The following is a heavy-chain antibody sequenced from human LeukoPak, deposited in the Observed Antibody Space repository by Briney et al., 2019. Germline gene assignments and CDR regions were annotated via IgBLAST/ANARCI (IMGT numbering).Heavy chain of an antibody. J-gene: IGHJ4*02. CDR2: IIPIFGTA. D-gene: IGHD2-15*01. V-gene: IGHV1-69*05. CDR3: ASGYCSGGSCYPGYYFDY. Sequence: ASVKVSCKASGGTFSSYAISWVRQAPGQGLEWMGRIIPIFGTANYAQKFQGRVTITTDEPTSTAYMELSSLRSEDTAVYYCASGYCSGGSCYPGYYFDYWGQGTLVTVSS. CDR1: GGTFSSYA.